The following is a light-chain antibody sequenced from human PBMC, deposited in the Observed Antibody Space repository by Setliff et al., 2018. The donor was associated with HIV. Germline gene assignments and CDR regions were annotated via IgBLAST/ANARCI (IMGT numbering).Light chain of an antibody. J-gene: IGLJ1*01. CDR1: SSDIGNYNY. CDR3: SSYTSSSTYV. V-gene: IGLV2-14*01. Sequence: QSVLTQPASVSGSPGQSITISCTGSSSDIGNYNYVSWYQQHPGKAPKLMIYDDRSRPSGVSNRFSGSKSGNTASLTISGLQADDEADYYCSSYTSSSTYVFGTGTKVTVL. CDR2: DDR.